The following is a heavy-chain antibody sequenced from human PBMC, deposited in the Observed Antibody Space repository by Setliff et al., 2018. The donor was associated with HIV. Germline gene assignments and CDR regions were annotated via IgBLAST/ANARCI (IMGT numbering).Heavy chain of an antibody. Sequence: PSETLSLTCAVSGYSISSGYYWGWIRQPPGRGLEWIGSIYYSGTTYYNPSLKSRVTISVATSKNQFSLKLNSVTTADTAVYYCARSRTSSGYYGVTGYGMDVWGQGTTVTVSS. J-gene: IGHJ6*02. CDR3: ARSRTSSGYYGVTGYGMDV. CDR1: GYSISSGYY. CDR2: IYYSGTT. V-gene: IGHV4-38-2*01. D-gene: IGHD3-22*01.